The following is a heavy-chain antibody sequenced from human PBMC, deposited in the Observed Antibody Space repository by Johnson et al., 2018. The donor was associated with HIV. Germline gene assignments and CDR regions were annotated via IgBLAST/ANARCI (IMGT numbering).Heavy chain of an antibody. CDR2: MSSSGSTI. V-gene: IGHV3-11*04. Sequence: QMQLVESGGGLVQPGGSLRLSCEASGFSFSDYYMSWIRQAPGKGLEWISYMSSSGSTIYHAESVKGRFTISRDNAKNTLYLQMNSLRAEDTAVYYCARYSSGWQGLDAFDIWGQGTMVTVSS. CDR1: GFSFSDYY. D-gene: IGHD6-19*01. J-gene: IGHJ3*02. CDR3: ARYSSGWQGLDAFDI.